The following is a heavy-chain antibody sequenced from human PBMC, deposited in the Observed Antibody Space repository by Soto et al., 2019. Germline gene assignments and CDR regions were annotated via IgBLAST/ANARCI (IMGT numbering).Heavy chain of an antibody. CDR1: GFSFSTYS. Sequence: VPLVESGGGLVQPGGSLRLSCAASGFSFSTYSMNWVRQAPGEGREWISYISSSSNTIYYADSVKGRFTISRDNAKNSLYLQMNSLRAEDTAVYYCALRAGPLGGQGTLVTVSS. CDR2: ISSSSNTI. J-gene: IGHJ4*02. V-gene: IGHV3-48*01. CDR3: ALRAGPL. D-gene: IGHD6-13*01.